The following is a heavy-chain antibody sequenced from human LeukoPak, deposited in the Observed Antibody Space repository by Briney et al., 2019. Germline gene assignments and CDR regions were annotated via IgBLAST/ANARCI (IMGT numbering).Heavy chain of an antibody. D-gene: IGHD2-2*01. V-gene: IGHV3-21*01. Sequence: GGSLRLSCAASGFTFSSYSMNWVRQAPGKGLEWVSPISSSSSYIYYADSVKGRFTISRDNAKNSLYLQMNSLRAEDTAVYYCARDLTPCSSTSCYGWFDPWGQGTLVTVSS. CDR1: GFTFSSYS. CDR3: ARDLTPCSSTSCYGWFDP. CDR2: ISSSSSYI. J-gene: IGHJ5*02.